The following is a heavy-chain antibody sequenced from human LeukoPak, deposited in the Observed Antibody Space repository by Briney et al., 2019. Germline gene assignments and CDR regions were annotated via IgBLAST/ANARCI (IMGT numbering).Heavy chain of an antibody. CDR3: SRHLHDFVCAVAFDI. V-gene: IGHV3-53*01. Sequence: GGSLRLSCAASGFTVSSNYMSWVRQAPGKGLEWVSVIYSGGSTYYADSVKGRFTISRHNSKNTLYLQMNSLRAEDTAVYYCSRHLHDFVCAVAFDIWREGTRLRVSS. D-gene: IGHD3-3*01. CDR1: GFTVSSNY. J-gene: IGHJ3*02. CDR2: IYSGGST.